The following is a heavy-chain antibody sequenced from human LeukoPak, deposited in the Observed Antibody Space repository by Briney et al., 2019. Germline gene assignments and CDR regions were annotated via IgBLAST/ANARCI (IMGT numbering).Heavy chain of an antibody. V-gene: IGHV3-23*01. D-gene: IGHD2-15*01. CDR2: ISRSGGTT. J-gene: IGHJ6*03. CDR1: GFTFSSYD. Sequence: GGSLRLSCAASGFTFSSYDMTWVRQTPGKGLEWVALISRSGGTTYYADSVKGRFTISRDNSKNTLYLQMNSLRAEDTAEYYCAKRGGTESFYYYYYMGVWGKGTTVTVSS. CDR3: AKRGGTESFYYYYYMGV.